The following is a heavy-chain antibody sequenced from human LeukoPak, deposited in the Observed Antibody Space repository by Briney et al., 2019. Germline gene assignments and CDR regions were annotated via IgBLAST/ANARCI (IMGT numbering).Heavy chain of an antibody. Sequence: SETLSLTCTVSGGSISSSPYYWGWIRQPPGKGLEWIGSIYYSGTTHYSPSLESRVTISVDTSKNQFSLKLSSVTAADTAVYYCARGRGPGYDILTGYFDYWGQGTLVTVSS. V-gene: IGHV4-39*07. CDR1: GGSISSSPYY. CDR3: ARGRGPGYDILTGYFDY. J-gene: IGHJ4*02. D-gene: IGHD3-9*01. CDR2: IYYSGTT.